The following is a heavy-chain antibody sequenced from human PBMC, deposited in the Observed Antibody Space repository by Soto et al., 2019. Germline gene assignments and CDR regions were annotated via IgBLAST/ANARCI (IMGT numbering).Heavy chain of an antibody. V-gene: IGHV3-11*01. J-gene: IGHJ6*02. D-gene: IGHD1-1*01. CDR1: GFALSDYY. CDR3: VRGTPTPGLDI. CDR2: ITSSATTI. Sequence: PGGSLRLSCAGSGFALSDYYMNWIRQAPGKGLEWVAYITSSATTIFYADSVKGRFTISRDNAKNSLYLQMSSLTAEDTAVYYCVRGTPTPGLDIWGRGTTVTVSS.